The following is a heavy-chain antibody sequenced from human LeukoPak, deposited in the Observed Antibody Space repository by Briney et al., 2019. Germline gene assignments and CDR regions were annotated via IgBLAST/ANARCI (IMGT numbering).Heavy chain of an antibody. J-gene: IGHJ4*02. CDR3: TTFYHEYSPY. Sequence: GGSLRLSRAASGFSFMNAWMIWVRQAPGKGLEWVGRIKSNADGGTPDYAAPARGRFTISRDDSKNTLYLQMNSLKTEDTAVYYCTTFYHEYSPYWGRGTLVTVSS. V-gene: IGHV3-15*01. CDR2: IKSNADGGTP. D-gene: IGHD2/OR15-2a*01. CDR1: GFSFMNAW.